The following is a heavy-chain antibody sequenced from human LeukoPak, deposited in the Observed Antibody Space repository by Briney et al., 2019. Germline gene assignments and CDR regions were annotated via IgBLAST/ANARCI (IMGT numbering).Heavy chain of an antibody. CDR1: GGSISSSSYY. CDR3: ARDRGVVVPAAMYAFDI. Sequence: SETLSLTCTVSGGSISSSSYYWGWIRQPPGKGLEWIGSIYYSGSTYYNPSLKSRVTISVDMSKNQFSLKLSSVTAADTAVYYCARDRGVVVPAAMYAFDIWGQGTMVTVSS. CDR2: IYYSGST. J-gene: IGHJ3*02. V-gene: IGHV4-39*02. D-gene: IGHD2-2*01.